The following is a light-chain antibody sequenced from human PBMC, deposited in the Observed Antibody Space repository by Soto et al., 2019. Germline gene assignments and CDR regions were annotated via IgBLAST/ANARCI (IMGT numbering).Light chain of an antibody. CDR2: EVS. CDR3: SSWTTKSTYV. CDR1: SSDVGRFRF. V-gene: IGLV2-14*01. Sequence: QSVLTQPASVSGSPGQSITISCTGTSSDVGRFRFVTWYQQHPGKAPKLMIYEVSNRPAGVSDRFSGSKSGNTASLTISGLQAEDEADYYCSSWTTKSTYVFGTGTKLTVL. J-gene: IGLJ1*01.